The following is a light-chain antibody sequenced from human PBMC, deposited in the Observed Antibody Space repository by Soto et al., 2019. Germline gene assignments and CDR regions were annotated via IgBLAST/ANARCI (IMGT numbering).Light chain of an antibody. CDR2: GAS. J-gene: IGKJ4*01. CDR1: QSVGSN. Sequence: DIVLTQSPATLSLSPGQRATLSCRASQSVGSNLAWHQQKPGQAPRLLIYGASTRTTGIPARFSGSGSGTEFTLTISSLQSEDFAVYYCQQYNNWPLTFGGGTKVDIK. CDR3: QQYNNWPLT. V-gene: IGKV3-15*01.